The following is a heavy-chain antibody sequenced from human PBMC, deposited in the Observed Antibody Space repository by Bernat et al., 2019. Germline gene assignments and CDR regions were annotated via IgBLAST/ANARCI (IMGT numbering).Heavy chain of an antibody. CDR1: GGSISSYY. J-gene: IGHJ6*02. D-gene: IGHD6-13*01. Sequence: QLQLQESGPGLVKPSETLSLTCTVSGGSISSYYWSWIRQPPGKGLEWIGYIYYSGSTNYNPSLKSRVTISVDTSKNQFSLKLSSVTAADTAVYYCARWAAAGYYYYYGMDVWGQGTTVTVSS. CDR3: ARWAAAGYYYYYGMDV. V-gene: IGHV4-59*08. CDR2: IYYSGST.